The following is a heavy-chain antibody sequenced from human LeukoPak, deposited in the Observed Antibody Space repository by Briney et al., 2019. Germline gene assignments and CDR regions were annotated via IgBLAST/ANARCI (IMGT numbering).Heavy chain of an antibody. J-gene: IGHJ4*02. Sequence: PGGSLRLSCVASGFTFSSYAMSWVRQAPGKGLEWVSAISASGGGTYYADSVKGRFTISRDNSKNTLYLQMNSLRAEDTAVYSCAKGKTSPDYWGQGTLVTVSS. CDR3: AKGKTSPDY. V-gene: IGHV3-23*01. CDR2: ISASGGGT. CDR1: GFTFSSYA.